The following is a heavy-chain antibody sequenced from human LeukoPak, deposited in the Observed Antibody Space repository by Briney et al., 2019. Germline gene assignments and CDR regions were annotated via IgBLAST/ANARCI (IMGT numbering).Heavy chain of an antibody. V-gene: IGHV4-34*01. CDR3: ASFFLSVAGTIFDY. Sequence: SETLSLTCAVYGGSFSGYYWSWIRQPPGKGLEWIGEINHSGSTNYNPSLKSRVTISVDTSKNQFSLKLSSVTAADTAVYYCASFFLSVAGTIFDYWGQGTQVTVSS. CDR2: INHSGST. CDR1: GGSFSGYY. D-gene: IGHD6-19*01. J-gene: IGHJ4*02.